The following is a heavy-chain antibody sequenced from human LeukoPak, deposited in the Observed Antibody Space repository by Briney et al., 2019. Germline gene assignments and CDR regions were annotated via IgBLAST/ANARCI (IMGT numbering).Heavy chain of an antibody. CDR3: ARSTCGSTSCLYYYYYGMDV. V-gene: IGHV1-3*01. J-gene: IGHJ6*02. D-gene: IGHD2-2*01. CDR2: INAGNGNT. CDR1: GYTFTSYA. Sequence: GASVKVSCKASGYTFTSYAMHWVRQAPGQGLEWMGWINAGNGNTKYSQKFQGRVTITRDTSASTAYMELSSLRSEDTAVYYCARSTCGSTSCLYYYYYGMDVWGQGTTVTVSS.